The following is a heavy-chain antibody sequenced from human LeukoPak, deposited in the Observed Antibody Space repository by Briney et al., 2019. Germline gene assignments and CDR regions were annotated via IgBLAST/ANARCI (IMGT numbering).Heavy chain of an antibody. CDR3: ARVSGYCSDGVCRFDY. D-gene: IGHD2-8*01. V-gene: IGHV4-34*01. Sequence: PSETLSLTCAVYGGSSIGYSWSWVRQPPGKGLGWIGEIDDSGTTNYRPSLKSRVTISVDTSKNQLSLKVTSVTAADTAVYYCARVSGYCSDGVCRFDYWGQGTLVTVSS. J-gene: IGHJ4*02. CDR1: GGSSIGYS. CDR2: IDDSGTT.